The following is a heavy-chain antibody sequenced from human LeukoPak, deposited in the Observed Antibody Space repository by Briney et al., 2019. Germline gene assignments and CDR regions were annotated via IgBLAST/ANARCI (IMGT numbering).Heavy chain of an antibody. D-gene: IGHD5-18*01. Sequence: GGSLRLSCAASGFTVSSNYMGWVRQAPGKGLEWVSVIYSGGSTYYADSVKGRFTISRDNSKNTLYLQMNSLRAEDTAVYYCARDEDTAMVNGYWGQGTLVTVSS. CDR1: GFTVSSNY. CDR3: ARDEDTAMVNGY. V-gene: IGHV3-66*01. J-gene: IGHJ4*02. CDR2: IYSGGST.